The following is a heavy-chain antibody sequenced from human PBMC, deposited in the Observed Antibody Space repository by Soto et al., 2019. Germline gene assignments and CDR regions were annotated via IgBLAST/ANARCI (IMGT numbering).Heavy chain of an antibody. CDR3: ARRQSSSWYGL. J-gene: IGHJ4*02. CDR2: IYYSGST. D-gene: IGHD6-13*01. V-gene: IGHV4-39*01. CDR1: GGSISSSSYY. Sequence: QLQLQESGPGLVKPSETLSLTCTVSGGSISSSSYYWGWIRQPPGKGLEWIGSIYYSGSTYYNPSLKSRGTISVDTSKNQFSLKLSSVTAADTAVYYCARRQSSSWYGLWGQGTLVTVSS.